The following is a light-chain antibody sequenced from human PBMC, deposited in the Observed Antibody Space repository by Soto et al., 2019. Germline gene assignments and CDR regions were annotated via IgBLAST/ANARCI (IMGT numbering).Light chain of an antibody. J-gene: IGLJ3*02. CDR2: DVT. V-gene: IGLV2-11*01. Sequence: QSVLTQPRSVSGSPGQSVTISCTGTSSDVGVYNYVSWFQQHPGKAPKLMIYDVTKRPSGVPDRFSGSKSGNTASLTISGLQAEDEADYYCCSYAGSYTGVFGGGTKLTVL. CDR3: CSYAGSYTGV. CDR1: SSDVGVYNY.